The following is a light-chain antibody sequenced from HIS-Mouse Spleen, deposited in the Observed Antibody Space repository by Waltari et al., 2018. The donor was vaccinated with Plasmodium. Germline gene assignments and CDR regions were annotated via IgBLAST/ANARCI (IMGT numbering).Light chain of an antibody. Sequence: IVKTPSPATLSVSPGETATLTCRASQSISIYLAGYQQKPGQAPRLLIYGASTMATGIPARFSGSGSGTEFTLTISSLQSEDFAAYYCQQYNNWSFTFGQGTKVEIK. J-gene: IGKJ3*01. CDR3: QQYNNWSFT. V-gene: IGKV3-15*01. CDR2: GAS. CDR1: QSISIY.